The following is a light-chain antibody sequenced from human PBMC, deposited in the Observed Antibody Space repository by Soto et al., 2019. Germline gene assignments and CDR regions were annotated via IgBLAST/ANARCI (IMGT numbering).Light chain of an antibody. J-gene: IGLJ1*01. CDR3: CSYGGINSFYV. CDR2: EAT. V-gene: IGLV2-23*01. CDR1: SSDIGNYNL. Sequence: QSVLTQPASVSVSPGQSITVSCNGTSSDIGNYNLVSWYQQYPGKAPKLLILEATKRPSGVSERFSASKSGNTASLTISGLQADDEADYYCCSYGGINSFYVFGTGTKV.